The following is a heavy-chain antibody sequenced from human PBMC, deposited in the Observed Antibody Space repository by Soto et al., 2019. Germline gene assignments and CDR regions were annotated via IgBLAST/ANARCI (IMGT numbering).Heavy chain of an antibody. J-gene: IGHJ6*02. CDR3: ATGPKDSSGYPTHYYGMDV. CDR2: INPNSGGT. V-gene: IGHV1-2*04. D-gene: IGHD3-22*01. Sequence: GASVKVSCKASGYTFTGYYMHWVRQAPGQGHEWMGWINPNSGGTNYAQKFQGWVTMTRDTSISTAYMELSRLRSDDTAVYYCATGPKDSSGYPTHYYGMDVWGQGTTVTVSS. CDR1: GYTFTGYY.